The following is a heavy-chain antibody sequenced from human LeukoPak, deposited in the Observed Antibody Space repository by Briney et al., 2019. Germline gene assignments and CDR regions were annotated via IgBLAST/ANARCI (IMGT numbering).Heavy chain of an antibody. CDR2: INWNGGST. CDR3: ARDMSSSRYGPTYYFDY. D-gene: IGHD6-6*01. Sequence: RPGGSLRLSCAASGFTFDDYGMSWVRQAPGKGLEWVSGINWNGGSTGYADSVKGRFTISRDNAKNSLYLQMNSLRAEDTALYYCARDMSSSRYGPTYYFDYWGQGTLVTVSS. V-gene: IGHV3-20*04. CDR1: GFTFDDYG. J-gene: IGHJ4*02.